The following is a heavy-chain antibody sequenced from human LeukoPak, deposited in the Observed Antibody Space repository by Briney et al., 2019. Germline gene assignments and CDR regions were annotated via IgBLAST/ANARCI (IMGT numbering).Heavy chain of an antibody. V-gene: IGHV3-74*01. CDR1: GVTLSSKW. CDR3: ARATAQTLYYGMHV. J-gene: IGHJ6*04. CDR2: INSSATTT. Sequence: GGSLRLSCAASGVTLSSKWRHWGRQAPGKGGGWGSRINSSATTTIYSDSVKGPFPISRDNAKNPLYLQMNGLRAEDTAVYYCARATAQTLYYGMHVWGKATTVTVSS.